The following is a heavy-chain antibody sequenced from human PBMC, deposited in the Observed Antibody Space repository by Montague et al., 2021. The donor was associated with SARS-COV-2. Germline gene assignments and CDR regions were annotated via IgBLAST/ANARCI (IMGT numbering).Heavy chain of an antibody. V-gene: IGHV4-31*03. J-gene: IGHJ4*02. CDR3: ARGGLGNRGFDY. CDR1: GGSISSGGYY. D-gene: IGHD3/OR15-3a*01. Sequence: TLSLTCTVSGGSISSGGYYWSWIRQHPGKGLEWIGYIYYSGSTYYNPSLKSRVTISVDTSKNQFSLKLSSVTAADTAVYFCARGGLGNRGFDYWGQGALVTVSS. CDR2: IYYSGST.